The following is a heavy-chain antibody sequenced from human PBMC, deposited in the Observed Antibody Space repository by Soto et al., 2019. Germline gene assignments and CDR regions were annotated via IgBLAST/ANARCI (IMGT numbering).Heavy chain of an antibody. J-gene: IGHJ6*02. D-gene: IGHD6-6*01. CDR1: GGSISSYY. CDR2: IYYSGST. Sequence: PSETMSLTCTVSGGSISSYYWSWIRQPPGKGLEWIGYIYYSGSTNYNPSLKSRVTISVDTSKNQFSLKLSSVTAADTAVYYCARVPRPATEYSSIPFRTYYYYGMDVWGQGTTVTVSS. CDR3: ARVPRPATEYSSIPFRTYYYYGMDV. V-gene: IGHV4-59*12.